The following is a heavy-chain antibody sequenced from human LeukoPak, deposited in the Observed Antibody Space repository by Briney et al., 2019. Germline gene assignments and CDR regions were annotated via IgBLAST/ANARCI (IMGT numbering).Heavy chain of an antibody. CDR3: VRRNVVYDTLGPN. CDR2: IYYTGST. Sequence: PSATLSLTCTVSGGSIISSGDYWVWIRQPLGKGPEWIASIYYTGSTYYNPSLSGRVTISADTTRNQLSVNLRFATAADTAVYYCVRRNVVYDTLGPNWGRGTLVTVSS. J-gene: IGHJ4*02. D-gene: IGHD5/OR15-5a*01. V-gene: IGHV4-39*01. CDR1: GGSIISSGDY.